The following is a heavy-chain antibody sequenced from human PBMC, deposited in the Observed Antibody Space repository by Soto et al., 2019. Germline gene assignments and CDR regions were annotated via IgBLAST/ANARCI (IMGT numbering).Heavy chain of an antibody. Sequence: SETQALTCTVSGGSISSGGYYWSWIRQHPGKGLEWIGYIYYSGSTYYNPSLKSRVTISVDTSKNQFSLKLSSVTAADTAVYYCARDRFTMVRGVIIRTFDPWGQGTLVTVS. D-gene: IGHD3-10*01. V-gene: IGHV4-31*03. J-gene: IGHJ5*02. CDR3: ARDRFTMVRGVIIRTFDP. CDR2: IYYSGST. CDR1: GGSISSGGYY.